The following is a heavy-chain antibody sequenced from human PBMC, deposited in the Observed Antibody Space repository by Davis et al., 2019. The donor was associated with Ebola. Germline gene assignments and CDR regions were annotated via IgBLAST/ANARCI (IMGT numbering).Heavy chain of an antibody. V-gene: IGHV1-2*06. CDR3: ATYYDSGDY. CDR1: GYTFTSYS. J-gene: IGHJ4*02. CDR2: INPNSGGT. Sequence: ASVKVSCKASGYTFTSYSISWVRQAPGQGLEWMGRINPNSGGTNYAQKFQGRVTMTRDTSISTAYMELSRLRSDDTAVYYCATYYDSGDYWGQGTLVTVSS. D-gene: IGHD3-10*01.